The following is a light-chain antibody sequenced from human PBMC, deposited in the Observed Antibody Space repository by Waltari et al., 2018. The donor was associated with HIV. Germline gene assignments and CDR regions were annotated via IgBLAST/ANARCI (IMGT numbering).Light chain of an antibody. CDR3: QQCYSTPYT. CDR1: QSVLYSSNNKNY. J-gene: IGKJ2*01. Sequence: ILMTQSPVSLAVSLGEMATINCKSSQSVLYSSNNKNYLTWYQQKPGQPPKLLLFWASTRQSGVTDRFSGSGSGADFTLTISSLQAEDVAVYYCQQCYSTPYTFGQGTKLEIK. V-gene: IGKV4-1*01. CDR2: WAS.